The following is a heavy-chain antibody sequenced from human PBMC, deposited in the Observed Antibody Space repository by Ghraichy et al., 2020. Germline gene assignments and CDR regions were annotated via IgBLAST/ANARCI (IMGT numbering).Heavy chain of an antibody. J-gene: IGHJ3*02. CDR1: GFTFSTYS. D-gene: IGHD3-22*01. V-gene: IGHV3-48*02. CDR2: ISSTSSTT. CDR3: ARYESYYYDSSGYYYAFDI. Sequence: GSLNISCAGSGFTFSTYSMNWVRQAPGKGLEWVSYISSTSSTTYYADSVKGRFTISRDNAKNSLYLQMNSLRDEDTAVYYCARYESYYYDSSGYYYAFDIWGQGTMVTVSS.